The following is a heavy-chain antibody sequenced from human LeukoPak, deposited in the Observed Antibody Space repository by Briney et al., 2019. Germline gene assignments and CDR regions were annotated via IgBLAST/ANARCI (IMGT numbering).Heavy chain of an antibody. Sequence: PGGSLRLSCAASGFTFSSYEMNWVRQAPGKGLEWVSYISSSGSSIYYADSVKGRFTISRDNAKNSLYLQMNSLRAEDTAVYYCARDILTGYNAPDAFDIWGQGTMVTVSS. CDR1: GFTFSSYE. CDR2: ISSSGSSI. V-gene: IGHV3-48*03. J-gene: IGHJ3*02. CDR3: ARDILTGYNAPDAFDI. D-gene: IGHD3-9*01.